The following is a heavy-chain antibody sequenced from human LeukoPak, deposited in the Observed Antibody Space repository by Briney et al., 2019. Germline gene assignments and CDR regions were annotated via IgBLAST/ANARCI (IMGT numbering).Heavy chain of an antibody. V-gene: IGHV3-7*01. D-gene: IGHD1-7*01. J-gene: IGHJ4*02. Sequence: GGSLRLSCAASGFTFSSEWMSWVRQAPGKGLEWVGNIQPDGSEQYPVDSVKGRFTISRDNARNTLFLQMNSLRVEDTAVYYCARDRLFGNLPDYWGQGTLVTVSS. CDR3: ARDRLFGNLPDY. CDR1: GFTFSSEW. CDR2: IQPDGSEQ.